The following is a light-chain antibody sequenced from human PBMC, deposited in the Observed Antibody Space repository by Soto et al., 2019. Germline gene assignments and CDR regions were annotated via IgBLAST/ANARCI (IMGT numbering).Light chain of an antibody. CDR1: QDITNY. CDR2: DAS. J-gene: IGKJ2*03. Sequence: IQMTQSPLFLSASIGDRVTITCQASQDITNYLNWYQQKPGKAPKLLIYDASMLERGVPSRFSGGGSGTHFTFTISSLQPEDIATFYCQQYDSFSYSFGQGTKLEIK. CDR3: QQYDSFSYS. V-gene: IGKV1-33*01.